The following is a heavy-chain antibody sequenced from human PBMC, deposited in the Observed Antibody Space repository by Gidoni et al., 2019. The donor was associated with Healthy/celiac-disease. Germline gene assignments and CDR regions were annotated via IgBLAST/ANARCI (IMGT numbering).Heavy chain of an antibody. V-gene: IGHV3-23*01. CDR1: GFTLSSYA. D-gene: IGHD6-13*01. CDR3: AKDPHHSSSWYRWFDP. CDR2: ISGSGGST. J-gene: IGHJ5*02. Sequence: EVQLLESGGGLVQPGGSLRLSCAASGFTLSSYAMSWVRQAPGKGLEWVSAISGSGGSTYYADSVKGRFTISRDNSKNTLYLQMNSLRAEDTAVYYCAKDPHHSSSWYRWFDPWGQGTLVTVSS.